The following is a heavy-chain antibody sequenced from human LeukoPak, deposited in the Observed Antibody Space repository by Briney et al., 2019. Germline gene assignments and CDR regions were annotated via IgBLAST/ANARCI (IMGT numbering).Heavy chain of an antibody. CDR3: ARHGYYDSSGYYSSFDY. CDR1: GGSVSSGSYY. Sequence: PSETLSLTCTVSGGSVSSGSYYWSWIRQPPGKGLEWIGYIYYSGSTNYNPSLKSRVTISVDTSKNQFSLKLSSVTAADTAVYYCARHGYYDSSGYYSSFDYWGQGTLVTVSS. D-gene: IGHD3-22*01. V-gene: IGHV4-61*01. J-gene: IGHJ4*02. CDR2: IYYSGST.